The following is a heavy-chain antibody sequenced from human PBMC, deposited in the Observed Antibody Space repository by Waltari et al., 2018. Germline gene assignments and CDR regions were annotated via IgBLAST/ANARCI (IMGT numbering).Heavy chain of an antibody. V-gene: IGHV4-59*10. Sequence: QVQLQQWGAGLLKPSETLSLTCAVYGGSFSGYYWSWIRQPPGKGLEWIGRIYTSGSTNYNPSLKSRVTMSVDTSKNQFSLKLSSVTAADTAVYYCARDRGITMVRGVLSAFDIWGQGTMVTVSS. CDR3: ARDRGITMVRGVLSAFDI. CDR2: IYTSGST. CDR1: GGSFSGYY. D-gene: IGHD3-10*01. J-gene: IGHJ3*02.